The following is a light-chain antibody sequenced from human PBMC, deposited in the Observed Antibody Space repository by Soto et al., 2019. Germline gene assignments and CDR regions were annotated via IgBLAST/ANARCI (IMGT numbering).Light chain of an antibody. CDR1: TRDIAGYNY. V-gene: IGLV2-14*01. CDR3: TSFSSSTSLYV. Sequence: QSVLTQLASVSGSLGQSITISCTGSTRDIAGYNYISWYQQLPGKAPKLMIYQVTIRPSGISNRFSGSKSGNTASLTISGLQAEDEAGYYCTSFSSSTSLYVFGTGTKVTVL. J-gene: IGLJ1*01. CDR2: QVT.